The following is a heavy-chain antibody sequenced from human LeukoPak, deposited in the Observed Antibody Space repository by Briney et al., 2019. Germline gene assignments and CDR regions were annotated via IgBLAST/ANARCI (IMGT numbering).Heavy chain of an antibody. CDR2: ITGSGGST. Sequence: GGSLRLSCAASGFTFSNYAMSWVRQAPGKGLEWVSAITGSGGSTYYADSVKGRFTISRDNSKDTLYLQMNSLRAEDTAVYYCAKWGDYDVLTGYYDPDYWGQGTLVTVSS. CDR3: AKWGDYDVLTGYYDPDY. V-gene: IGHV3-23*01. D-gene: IGHD3-9*01. J-gene: IGHJ4*02. CDR1: GFTFSNYA.